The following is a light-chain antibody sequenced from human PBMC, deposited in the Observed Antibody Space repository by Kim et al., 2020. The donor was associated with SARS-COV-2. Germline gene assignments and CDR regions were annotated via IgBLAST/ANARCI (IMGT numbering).Light chain of an antibody. CDR3: QKYNSAPWT. CDR1: QDIANS. V-gene: IGKV1-27*01. CDR2: AAS. J-gene: IGKJ1*01. Sequence: DIQMTQSPSSLSASVGDRVTITCRASQDIANSLAWYQQKPGKVPQVLIYAASTLQSGVPSRFSGCGSGTEFTLTIGSLQTEDVATYYCQKYNSAPWTFGPGTKVDIK.